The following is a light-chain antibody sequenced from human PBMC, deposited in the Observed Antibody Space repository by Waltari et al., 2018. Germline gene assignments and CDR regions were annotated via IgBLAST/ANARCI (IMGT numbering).Light chain of an antibody. J-gene: IGKJ4*01. CDR1: QSVRSY. V-gene: IGKV3-11*01. Sequence: EIVLTQSPATLSLSPGERATLSCRASQSVRSYLAWYQQKLGQAPRLLIYDVSNRATGIPARFSGSGSGTDFTLTISSLEPEDFAVYYCQQCNNWPLTFGGGTKVEIK. CDR2: DVS. CDR3: QQCNNWPLT.